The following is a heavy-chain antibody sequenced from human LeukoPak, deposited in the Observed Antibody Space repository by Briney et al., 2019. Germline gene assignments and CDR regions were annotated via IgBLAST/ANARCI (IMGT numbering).Heavy chain of an antibody. J-gene: IGHJ3*02. CDR3: ARDCPELPCSGAFDI. V-gene: IGHV1-69*13. Sequence: SEKVSCTASGGTLCSYTISWVRQGPGQGLEWVGEVIPIFGTTSYAQKFQGRVTITADESTRTAYMELSSLRSEDTAVYYCARDCPELPCSGAFDIWGQGTMVTVSS. CDR1: GGTLCSYT. CDR2: VIPIFGTT. D-gene: IGHD1-26*01.